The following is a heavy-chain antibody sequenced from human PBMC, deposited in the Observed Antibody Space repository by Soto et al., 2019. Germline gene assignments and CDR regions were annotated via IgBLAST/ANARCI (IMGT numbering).Heavy chain of an antibody. CDR3: AKSPLGSGSYPHYNRFDP. CDR1: GFTFNSYA. V-gene: IGHV3-23*01. Sequence: GGSMKLSCAASGFTFNSYAMSWVRQAPGKGLEWVSAISGSGGSTYYADSVKGRFTISRDNSKNTLYLQMNSLRAEDTAVYYCAKSPLGSGSYPHYNRFDPWGQGTLVTVSS. CDR2: ISGSGGST. J-gene: IGHJ5*02. D-gene: IGHD3-10*01.